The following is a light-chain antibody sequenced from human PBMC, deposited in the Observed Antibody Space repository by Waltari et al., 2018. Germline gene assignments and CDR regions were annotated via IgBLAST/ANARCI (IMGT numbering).Light chain of an antibody. CDR3: QAWDSNSYV. CDR2: QDT. CDR1: KLGDKY. J-gene: IGLJ1*01. Sequence: SYELTQPPSVSVSPGQTASITCPGDKLGDKYACWYQQKPGQSPVLVIYQDTKRPSGIPERFSGSNSGNTATLTISETQAMDEADYYCQAWDSNSYVFGTGTKVTVL. V-gene: IGLV3-1*01.